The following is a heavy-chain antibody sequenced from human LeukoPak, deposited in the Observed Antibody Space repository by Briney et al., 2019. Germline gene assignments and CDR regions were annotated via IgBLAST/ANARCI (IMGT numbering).Heavy chain of an antibody. D-gene: IGHD3-10*01. J-gene: IGHJ4*02. CDR3: ARGHSMVRGVISYFDY. Sequence: GGSLRLSCAASGFTFSSYAMHWVRQAPGKGLEWVAVISYDGSNKYYADSVKGRFTISRDNSKNTLYLQMNSLRAEDTAVYYCARGHSMVRGVISYFDYWGQGTLVTVSS. V-gene: IGHV3-30-3*01. CDR1: GFTFSSYA. CDR2: ISYDGSNK.